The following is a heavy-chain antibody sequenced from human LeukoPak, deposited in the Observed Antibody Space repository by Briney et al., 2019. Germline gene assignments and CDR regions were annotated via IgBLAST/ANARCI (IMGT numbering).Heavy chain of an antibody. Sequence: GESLKISCKGSGYSFTNYWIGWVRQMPGKGLEWMGIIYPGDSDTRYSPSFQGQVTISADKSISTAYLQWSSLKASDTAMYYCAMRYYDFWSGSHRGYYYMDVWGKGTTVTVSS. J-gene: IGHJ6*03. CDR1: GYSFTNYW. V-gene: IGHV5-51*01. CDR2: IYPGDSDT. CDR3: AMRYYDFWSGSHRGYYYMDV. D-gene: IGHD3-3*01.